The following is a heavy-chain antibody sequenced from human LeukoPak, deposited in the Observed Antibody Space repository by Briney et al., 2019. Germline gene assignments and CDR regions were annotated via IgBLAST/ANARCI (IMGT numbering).Heavy chain of an antibody. CDR1: GFTFSSFA. V-gene: IGHV3-48*02. D-gene: IGHD1-1*01. J-gene: IGHJ4*02. CDR3: ARYTNGFDY. CDR2: IVSSGGGTI. Sequence: GGSLRLSCAASGFTFSSFAMNWVRQAPGKGLEWVSGIVSSGGGTISYADSVKGRFTISRGNAENSLYLQMNGLRDEDTAVYYCARYTNGFDYWGQGTLVTVSS.